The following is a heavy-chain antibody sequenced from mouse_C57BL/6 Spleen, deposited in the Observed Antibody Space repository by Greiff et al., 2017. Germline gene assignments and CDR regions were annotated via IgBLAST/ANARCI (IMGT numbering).Heavy chain of an antibody. D-gene: IGHD1-1*02. J-gene: IGHJ1*03. CDR3: ARYGGSNWYFDV. CDR1: GYAFSSSW. Sequence: VHLVESGPELVKPGASVKISCKASGYAFSSSWMNWVKQRPGKGLEWIGRIYPGDGDTNYNGKFKGKATLTADKSSSTAYMQLSSLTSEDSAVYCCARYGGSNWYFDVWGTGTTVTVSS. CDR2: IYPGDGDT. V-gene: IGHV1-82*01.